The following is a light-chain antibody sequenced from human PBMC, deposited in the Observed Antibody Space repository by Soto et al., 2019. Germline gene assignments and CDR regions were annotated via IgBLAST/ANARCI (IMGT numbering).Light chain of an antibody. V-gene: IGKV1-5*03. J-gene: IGKJ1*01. CDR3: QQYYSYPWT. CDR2: KAS. CDR1: QSVGTY. Sequence: DIQMTQSPSTLSASVGDMVTITCRASQSVGTYLAWFQQRPGKAPKGLISKASTLESGAPSRFTGSGSGTEFALTITSLQPEDFATYYCQQYYSYPWTFGQGTKV.